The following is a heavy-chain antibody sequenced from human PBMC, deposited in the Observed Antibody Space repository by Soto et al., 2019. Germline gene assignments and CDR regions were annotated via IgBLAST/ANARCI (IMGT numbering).Heavy chain of an antibody. CDR1: GFTFSSYA. J-gene: IGHJ5*02. Sequence: PGGSLRLSCAASGFTFSSYAVSWVRQAPGKGLEWVSAISTSADRTYYADSVRGRFTISRDNSKNTLYLQMNSLRAEDTAVYYCATRWFDPWGQGTLVTVSS. V-gene: IGHV3-23*01. CDR2: ISTSADRT. CDR3: ATRWFDP.